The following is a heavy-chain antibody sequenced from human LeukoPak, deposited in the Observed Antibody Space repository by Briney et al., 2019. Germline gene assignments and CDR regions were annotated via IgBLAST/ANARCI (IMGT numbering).Heavy chain of an antibody. Sequence: GGSLRLSCAASGFTFKSFTMHWVRQAPGKGLEWVAFIRYDGSNKYYADSVKGRFTISRDNSKNTLYLQMNSLRAEDTAVYYCAKETTVVTRWLDYWGQGTLVTVSS. J-gene: IGHJ4*02. D-gene: IGHD4-23*01. CDR3: AKETTVVTRWLDY. CDR1: GFTFKSFT. CDR2: IRYDGSNK. V-gene: IGHV3-30*02.